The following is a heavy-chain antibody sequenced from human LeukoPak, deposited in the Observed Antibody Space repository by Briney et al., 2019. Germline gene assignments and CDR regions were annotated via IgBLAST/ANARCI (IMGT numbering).Heavy chain of an antibody. CDR1: GFTFSGYA. CDR2: INTGGDGT. CDR3: ATFGSGSRRTNSFGY. Sequence: PGGSLRLSCAASGFTFSGYAMSWVRQAPGKGLEWVSAINTGGDGTFYADSVKGRFTISRDNSMNTQYLQMNSLRAEDTAVFYCATFGSGSRRTNSFGYWGQGTLVIVSS. V-gene: IGHV3-23*01. J-gene: IGHJ4*02. D-gene: IGHD3-10*01.